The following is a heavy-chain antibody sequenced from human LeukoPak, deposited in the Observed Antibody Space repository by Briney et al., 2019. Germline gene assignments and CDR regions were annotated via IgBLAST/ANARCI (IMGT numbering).Heavy chain of an antibody. CDR2: IYPGDSDI. CDR3: ARQDGSALYYFDY. CDR1: GYSFSSYW. Sequence: GESLKISCKGSGYSFSSYWIAWVRHMPGKGLEWMGIIYPGDSDIRYSPSFQGQVTISADKSISTAYLQWSSLKASDTAMYYCARQDGSALYYFDYWGQGTLVTVSS. D-gene: IGHD5-24*01. J-gene: IGHJ4*02. V-gene: IGHV5-51*01.